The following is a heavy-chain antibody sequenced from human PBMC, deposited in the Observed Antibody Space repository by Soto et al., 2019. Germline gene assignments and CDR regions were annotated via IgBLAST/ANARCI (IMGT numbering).Heavy chain of an antibody. J-gene: IGHJ6*02. V-gene: IGHV4-34*01. CDR1: GGSFSGYY. Sequence: SETLSLTCAVYGGSFSGYYWTWIRQPPGKGLEWIGEINHSGTINFNPSLKSRLTIPLGTSKKHFSLKLSSVTDADTAAYYCARADRTLVTSYSLDVWGQGTTVTVSS. D-gene: IGHD2-21*02. CDR3: ARADRTLVTSYSLDV. CDR2: INHSGTI.